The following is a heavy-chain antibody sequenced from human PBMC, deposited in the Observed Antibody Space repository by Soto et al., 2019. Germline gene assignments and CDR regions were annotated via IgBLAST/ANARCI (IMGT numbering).Heavy chain of an antibody. V-gene: IGHV4-34*01. J-gene: IGHJ6*03. CDR2: INHSGST. Sequence: PSETLSLTCAVYGGSFSGYYWSWIRQPPGKGLEWIGEINHSGSTNYNPSLKSRVTISVDTSKNQFSLKLSSVTAADTAVYYCARGGLRYCSSTSCHSPYYYYYMDVWGKGTTVTVSS. D-gene: IGHD2-2*02. CDR1: GGSFSGYY. CDR3: ARGGLRYCSSTSCHSPYYYYYMDV.